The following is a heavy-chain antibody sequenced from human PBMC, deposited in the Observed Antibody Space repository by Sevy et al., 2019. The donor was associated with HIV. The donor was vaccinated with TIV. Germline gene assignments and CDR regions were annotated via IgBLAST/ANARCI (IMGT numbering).Heavy chain of an antibody. V-gene: IGHV3-23*01. J-gene: IGHJ4*02. Sequence: GGSLRLSCAASGFTFSKYSMSWVRQAPGKGLEWVSTFSFGCGRINYADTVKGRFTISTDDSKNTLYLQMNSLGAEDTAVYYCAREGCTKPHDYWGQGTLVTVSS. D-gene: IGHD2-8*01. CDR1: GFTFSKYS. CDR2: FSFGCGRI. CDR3: AREGCTKPHDY.